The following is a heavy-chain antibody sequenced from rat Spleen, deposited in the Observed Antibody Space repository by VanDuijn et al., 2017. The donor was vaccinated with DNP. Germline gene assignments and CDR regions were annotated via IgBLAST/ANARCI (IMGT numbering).Heavy chain of an antibody. CDR1: GFTFSSFP. CDR3: ARHPVYYGLLLRGDYFDY. J-gene: IGHJ2*01. V-gene: IGHV5-25*01. CDR2: ISSGGGGT. Sequence: EVQLVESGGGLVQPGGSLKLSCTASGFTFSSFPMAWVRQAPKKGLEWVASISSGGGGTYYPDSVKGRFTISRDNAKSTLYLQMDSLRSEDTASYYCARHPVYYGLLLRGDYFDYWGQGVMVTVSS. D-gene: IGHD1-6*01.